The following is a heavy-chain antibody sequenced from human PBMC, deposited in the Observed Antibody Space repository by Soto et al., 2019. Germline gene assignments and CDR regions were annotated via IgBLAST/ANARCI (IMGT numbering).Heavy chain of an antibody. J-gene: IGHJ4*02. D-gene: IGHD3-3*01. CDR3: ARRLVFGVVIHHYFDY. Sequence: SETLSLTCTVSGGSISSSSYYWGWIRQPPGKGLEWIGSIYYSGSTYYNPSLKSRVTISVDTSKNQFSLKLSSVTAADTAVYYCARRLVFGVVIHHYFDYWGQGTLVTV. CDR2: IYYSGST. V-gene: IGHV4-39*01. CDR1: GGSISSSSYY.